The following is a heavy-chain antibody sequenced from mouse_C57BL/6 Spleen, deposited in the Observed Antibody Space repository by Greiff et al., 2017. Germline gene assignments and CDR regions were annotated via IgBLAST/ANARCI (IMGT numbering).Heavy chain of an antibody. D-gene: IGHD2-3*01. CDR3: ARYDGYYLFAY. J-gene: IGHJ3*01. V-gene: IGHV1-54*01. Sequence: QVQLQQSGAELVRPGTSVKVSCKASGYAFTNYLIEWVKQRPGQGLEWIGVINPGSGGTNYTEKFKGKATLTADKSSSTAYMQLSSLTSEDSAVYFCARYDGYYLFAYWGQGTLVTVSA. CDR1: GYAFTNYL. CDR2: INPGSGGT.